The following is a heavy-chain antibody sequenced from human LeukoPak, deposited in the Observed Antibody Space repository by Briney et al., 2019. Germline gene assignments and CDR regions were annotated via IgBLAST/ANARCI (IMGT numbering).Heavy chain of an antibody. V-gene: IGHV3-21*01. J-gene: IGHJ4*02. D-gene: IGHD2-21*01. CDR3: AREGSLYCGGDCYGRIDY. Sequence: GGSLRLSCAAAGFTFSKTWMSWVRQAPGKGLEWVSSISSSSSYIYYADSVKGRFTISRDNAKNSLYLQMNSLKAEDTAVYYCAREGSLYCGGDCYGRIDYWGQGTLVTVSS. CDR2: ISSSSSYI. CDR1: GFTFSKTW.